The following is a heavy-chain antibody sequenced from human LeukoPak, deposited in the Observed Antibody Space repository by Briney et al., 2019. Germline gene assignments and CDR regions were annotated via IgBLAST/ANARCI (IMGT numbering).Heavy chain of an antibody. D-gene: IGHD3-10*01. CDR1: GYSISSGYY. J-gene: IGHJ4*02. V-gene: IGHV4-38-2*02. Sequence: SETLSLTCTVSGYSISSGYYWGWIRQPPGKGLEWIGSIYHSGSTYYNPSLKSRVTISLDTSKNQFSLRLNSLTAADTAVYYCASVPVLLWFGELFQDWGQGTLVTVSS. CDR2: IYHSGST. CDR3: ASVPVLLWFGELFQD.